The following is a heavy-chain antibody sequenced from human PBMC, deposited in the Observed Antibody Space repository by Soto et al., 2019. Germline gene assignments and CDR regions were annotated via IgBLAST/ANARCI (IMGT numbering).Heavy chain of an antibody. CDR3: AGASIAARPDRVRAWFDP. CDR1: GGTFSSYA. V-gene: IGHV1-69*06. Sequence: QVQLVQSGAEVKKPGSSVKVSCQASGGTFSSYAISWVRQAPGQGLEWMGGIIPIFGTANYAQKFQGRVTITADKSTSTAYMELSSLRSEDTAVYYCAGASIAARPDRVRAWFDPWGQGTLVTVSS. J-gene: IGHJ5*02. CDR2: IIPIFGTA. D-gene: IGHD6-6*01.